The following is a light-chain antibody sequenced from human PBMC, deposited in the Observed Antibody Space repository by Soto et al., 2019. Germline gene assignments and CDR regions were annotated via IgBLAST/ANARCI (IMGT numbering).Light chain of an antibody. CDR1: SSDVGGYNY. V-gene: IGLV2-11*01. CDR3: CSYAGSYTFVV. CDR2: DVS. Sequence: QSALTQPRSVSGSPGQSVTISCTGSSSDVGGYNYVSWYQQHPGKAPKFMIYDVSKRPSGVPDRFSGSKSGNTASLTISGLQAEDEADYSCCSYAGSYTFVVFGGGTKLTVL. J-gene: IGLJ2*01.